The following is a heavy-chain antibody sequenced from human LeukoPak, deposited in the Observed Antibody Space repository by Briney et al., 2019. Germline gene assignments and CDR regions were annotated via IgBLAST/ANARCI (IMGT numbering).Heavy chain of an antibody. Sequence: SETLSLTCTVSGCSISSYYWSWIRQPPGKGLEWIGRIYTSGSTNYNPSLKGRSTMSGDTSKNQFSLKLSSVTAADTAVYYCARAGYCSGGSCSFFNDGWGQGTLVTVSS. CDR3: ARAGYCSGGSCSFFNDG. CDR1: GCSISSYY. CDR2: IYTSGST. J-gene: IGHJ4*02. D-gene: IGHD2-15*01. V-gene: IGHV4-4*07.